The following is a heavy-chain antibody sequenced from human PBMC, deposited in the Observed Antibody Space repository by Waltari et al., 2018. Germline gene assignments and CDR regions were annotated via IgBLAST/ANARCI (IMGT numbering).Heavy chain of an antibody. CDR2: SYYSGST. V-gene: IGHV4-39*01. J-gene: IGHJ3*02. Sequence: LQLQESGPGLVKPSETRSLTGTVPGGPIGSRSYYGGGTRQPPGKGLEGIGRSYYSGSTVYIPSLKRRVTLSVDTSKNPFSLMLLSVTAADTAVYYFASLLGDFWSGYYTRYAFDIWGQGTMVTVSS. CDR1: GGPIGSRSYY. D-gene: IGHD3-3*01. CDR3: ASLLGDFWSGYYTRYAFDI.